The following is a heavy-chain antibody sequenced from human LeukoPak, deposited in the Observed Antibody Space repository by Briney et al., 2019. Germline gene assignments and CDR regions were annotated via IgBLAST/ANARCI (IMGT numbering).Heavy chain of an antibody. CDR1: GYTFTSYG. V-gene: IGHV1-18*01. CDR3: QSGSYYNIDGMDV. J-gene: IGHJ6*02. D-gene: IGHD3-10*01. CDR2: ISAYNGNT. Sequence: ASVKVSCKASGYTFTSYGISWVRHPPEQGRERMGLISAYNGNTNYAQKLQGRVTMTTDTSTSTAYMELRSVRSDDTAVDYCQSGSYYNIDGMDVWGQGTTVTVSS.